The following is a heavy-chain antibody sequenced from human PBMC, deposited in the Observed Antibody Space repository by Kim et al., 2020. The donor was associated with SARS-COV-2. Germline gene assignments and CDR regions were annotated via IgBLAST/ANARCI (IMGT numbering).Heavy chain of an antibody. CDR1: GFTFSSYA. V-gene: IGHV3-30*04. J-gene: IGHJ6*03. Sequence: GGSLRLSCAASGFTFSSYAMHWVRQAPGKGLEWVAVISYDGSNIYYADSVKGRFTISRDNSKNTLYLQMNSLRAEDTAVYYCATSHPPDYDFWSGYLPYYMDVWGKGTTVTVSS. D-gene: IGHD3-3*01. CDR2: ISYDGSNI. CDR3: ATSHPPDYDFWSGYLPYYMDV.